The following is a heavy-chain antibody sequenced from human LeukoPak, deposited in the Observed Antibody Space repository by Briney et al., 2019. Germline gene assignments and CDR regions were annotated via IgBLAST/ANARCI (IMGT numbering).Heavy chain of an antibody. CDR3: VRGRYSSGWFKDKNWFDP. V-gene: IGHV4-38-2*02. CDR2: IFHTGST. Sequence: EPLSLPCTVSGYSIISGYYWAWIRQPPGKGLEWVGSIFHTGSTYHNPSLKSRVTISVDTSKNQFSLKLNSVTAADTAVYYCVRGRYSSGWFKDKNWFDPWGQGIPVTVSS. CDR1: GYSIISGYY. J-gene: IGHJ5*02. D-gene: IGHD6-19*01.